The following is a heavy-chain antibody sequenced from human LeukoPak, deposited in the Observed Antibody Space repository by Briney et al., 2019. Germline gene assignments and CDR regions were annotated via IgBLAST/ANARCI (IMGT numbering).Heavy chain of an antibody. CDR1: GVSFSGYY. CDR3: ARASYYFDY. CDR2: INHSGST. V-gene: IGHV4-34*01. J-gene: IGHJ4*02. Sequence: SETLSLTCAVYGVSFSGYYWSWIRQPPGKGLEWIGEINHSGSTNYNPSLKSRVTISVDTSKNQFSLKLSSVTAADTAVYYCARASYYFDYWGQGTLVTVSS. D-gene: IGHD3-16*02.